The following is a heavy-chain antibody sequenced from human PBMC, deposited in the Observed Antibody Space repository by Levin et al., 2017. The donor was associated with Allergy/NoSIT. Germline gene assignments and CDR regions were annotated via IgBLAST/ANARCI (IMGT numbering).Heavy chain of an antibody. J-gene: IGHJ4*02. Sequence: GGSLRLSCAASGFTFSSYEMNWVRQAPGKGLEWVSYISSSGSTIYYADSVKGRFTISRDNAKNSLYLQMNSLRAEDTAVYYCAREARGYSYGYYFDYWGQGTLVTVSS. CDR1: GFTFSSYE. D-gene: IGHD5-18*01. CDR2: ISSSGSTI. V-gene: IGHV3-48*03. CDR3: AREARGYSYGYYFDY.